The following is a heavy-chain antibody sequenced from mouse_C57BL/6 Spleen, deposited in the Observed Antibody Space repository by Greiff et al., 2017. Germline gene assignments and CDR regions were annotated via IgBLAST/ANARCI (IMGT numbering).Heavy chain of an antibody. D-gene: IGHD2-13*01. CDR1: GYTFTSYW. J-gene: IGHJ2*01. V-gene: IGHV1-72*01. CDR2: IDPNSGGT. Sequence: QVQLKQPGAELVKPGASVKLSCKASGYTFTSYWMHWVKQRPGRGLEWIGRIDPNSGGTKYNAMFKSKATLTVDKPSSTAYMQLSSLTSAASAFYCCARMVTGAIFDYWGQGTTLTVSS. CDR3: ARMVTGAIFDY.